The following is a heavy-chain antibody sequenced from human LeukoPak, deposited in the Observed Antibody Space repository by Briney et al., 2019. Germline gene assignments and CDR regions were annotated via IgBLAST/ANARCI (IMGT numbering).Heavy chain of an antibody. J-gene: IGHJ4*02. CDR1: GGSISSYY. V-gene: IGHV4-59*01. Sequence: SETLSLTCTVSGGSISSYYWSWIRQPPGKGLEWIGYIYYSGSTNYSPSLKSRVTISVDTSKNQFSLKLSSVTAADPAVYYCARAEDTSFRGVPYIFDYGGQGTLVTVSS. CDR3: ARAEDTSFRGVPYIFDY. D-gene: IGHD3-16*01. CDR2: IYYSGST.